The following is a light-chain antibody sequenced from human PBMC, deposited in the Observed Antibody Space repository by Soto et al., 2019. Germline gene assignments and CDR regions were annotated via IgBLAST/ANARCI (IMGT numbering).Light chain of an antibody. CDR1: QSVGSS. Sequence: EIELTQSPGTLSVSPGERATLSCRATQSVGSSLAWYQQKPGRAPRLLIHSASTRATGIPARFSGYGSGTDFTLTISSLQSEDVAVYYCQEYNNWPRYTFRQGTRLEIK. CDR3: QEYNNWPRYT. CDR2: SAS. V-gene: IGKV3-15*01. J-gene: IGKJ2*01.